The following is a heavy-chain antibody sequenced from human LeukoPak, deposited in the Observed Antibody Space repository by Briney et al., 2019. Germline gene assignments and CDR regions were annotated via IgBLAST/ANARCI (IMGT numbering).Heavy chain of an antibody. Sequence: GGSLRLSCAASGFTFSSYAMSWVRQAPGKGLEWVSAISGSGGSTYYADSVKGRFTISRDNSKNTLYLQMNSLRAEDTAVYYCARGVHNYDILTGRKTLDYWGQGTLVTVSS. J-gene: IGHJ4*02. V-gene: IGHV3-23*01. CDR2: ISGSGGST. CDR3: ARGVHNYDILTGRKTLDY. D-gene: IGHD3-9*01. CDR1: GFTFSSYA.